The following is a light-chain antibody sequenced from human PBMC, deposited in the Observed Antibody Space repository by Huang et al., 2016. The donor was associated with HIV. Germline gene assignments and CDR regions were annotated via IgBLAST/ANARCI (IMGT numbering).Light chain of an antibody. CDR1: QSINNY. Sequence: DVQMTQSPSTLSAYVGDRITITCRASQSINNYLAWYQQKAGKAPDLLIYKASTLDSGVPSRFSGSGSGTTFTLPISNLQPDDFATYYCQQYDSYWTFGQGTKVE. V-gene: IGKV1-5*03. J-gene: IGKJ1*01. CDR3: QQYDSYWT. CDR2: KAS.